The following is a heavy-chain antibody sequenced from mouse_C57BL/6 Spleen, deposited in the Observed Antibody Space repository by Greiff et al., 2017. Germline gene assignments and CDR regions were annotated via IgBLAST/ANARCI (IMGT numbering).Heavy chain of an antibody. Sequence: EVQLQQSGPVLVKPGASVKMSCKASGYTFTDYYMNWVKQSHGKSLEWIGVINPYNGGTSYNQKFKGKATLTVDKSSSTAYMELNSLTSEDSAVYYCARGYYYGSSPAWFAYWGQGTLVTVSA. J-gene: IGHJ3*01. V-gene: IGHV1-19*01. D-gene: IGHD1-1*01. CDR2: INPYNGGT. CDR1: GYTFTDYY. CDR3: ARGYYYGSSPAWFAY.